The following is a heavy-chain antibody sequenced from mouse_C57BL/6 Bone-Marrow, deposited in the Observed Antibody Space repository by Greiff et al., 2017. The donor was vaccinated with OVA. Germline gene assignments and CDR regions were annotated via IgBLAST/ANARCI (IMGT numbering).Heavy chain of an antibody. V-gene: IGHV1-69*01. CDR1: GYTFTSYW. Sequence: VQLQQSGAELVMPGASVKLSCKASGYTFTSYWMHWVKQRPGQGLEWIGEIDPSDSYTNYNQKFKGKSTLTVDKSSSTAYMQLSSLTSEDSAVYYCARCDYGPFAYWGQGTLVTVSA. D-gene: IGHD2-4*01. CDR2: IDPSDSYT. J-gene: IGHJ3*01. CDR3: ARCDYGPFAY.